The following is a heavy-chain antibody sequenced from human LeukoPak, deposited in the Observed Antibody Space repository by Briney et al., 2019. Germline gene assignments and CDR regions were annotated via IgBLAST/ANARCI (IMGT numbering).Heavy chain of an antibody. CDR2: ISSSGSTI. Sequence: SGGSLRLSCAASGFTFSSYEMNWVRQAPGKGLEWVSYISSSGSTIYYADSVKGRFTISRDNAKNSLYLQMNSLRAEDTAVYYCARDLIAAAGITWGQGTLVTVSS. CDR3: ARDLIAAAGIT. CDR1: GFTFSSYE. V-gene: IGHV3-48*03. J-gene: IGHJ5*02. D-gene: IGHD6-13*01.